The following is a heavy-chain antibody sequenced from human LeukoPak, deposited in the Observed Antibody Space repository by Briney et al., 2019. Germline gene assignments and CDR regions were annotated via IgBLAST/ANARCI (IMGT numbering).Heavy chain of an antibody. D-gene: IGHD2-2*01. J-gene: IGHJ4*02. CDR1: GGSISSTIYY. Sequence: PSETLSLTCTVSGGSISSTIYYWAWIRQPPEKGLEWIGRIYSSGSTNYNPSLKSRVTMSGDTSKNQISLKLSSVTAADTAVYYCARGGISTSLDYWGQGTLVTVSS. CDR3: ARGGISTSLDY. CDR2: IYSSGST. V-gene: IGHV4-39*07.